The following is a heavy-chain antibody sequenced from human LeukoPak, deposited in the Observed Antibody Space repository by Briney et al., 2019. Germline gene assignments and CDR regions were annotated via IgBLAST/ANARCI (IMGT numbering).Heavy chain of an antibody. CDR3: AKAGSHSYFDY. Sequence: LSGGSLRLSCAASGFTFSTYAMAWVRQAPGTGLEWVSTITGSGGTTFYADSVKGRFTISRDNSKNTLYLQMNSLRAEDTAVYYCAKAGSHSYFDYWGQGTLVTVSS. D-gene: IGHD1-26*01. CDR2: ITGSGGTT. J-gene: IGHJ4*02. V-gene: IGHV3-23*01. CDR1: GFTFSTYA.